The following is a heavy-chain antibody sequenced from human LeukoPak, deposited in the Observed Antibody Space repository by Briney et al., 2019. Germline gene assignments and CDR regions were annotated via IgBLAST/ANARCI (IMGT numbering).Heavy chain of an antibody. V-gene: IGHV1-69*05. J-gene: IGHJ5*02. CDR2: IIPIFGTA. Sequence: ASVKVSCKASGGTFSSYAISWVRQAPGQGLEWMGGIIPIFGTANYAQKFQGRVTITTDESTSTAYMELSSLRSEDTAVYYCARALTGDRDWFDPWGQGTLVTVSS. CDR3: ARALTGDRDWFDP. CDR1: GGTFSSYA. D-gene: IGHD7-27*01.